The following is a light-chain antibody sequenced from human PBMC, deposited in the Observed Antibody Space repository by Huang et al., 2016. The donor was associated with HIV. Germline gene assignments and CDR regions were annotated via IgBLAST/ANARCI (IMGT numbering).Light chain of an antibody. Sequence: DIQMTQSPSSLSASVGDRVTITCRASENINWYQQKPGKPPKLLIHSASTLQSGVPSRFSGRGSGTDFTLTITSLQPEDFATYYCQGSLSIPHTFGQGTNLEIK. V-gene: IGKV1-39*01. CDR3: QGSLSIPHT. CDR1: EN. CDR2: SAS. J-gene: IGKJ2*01.